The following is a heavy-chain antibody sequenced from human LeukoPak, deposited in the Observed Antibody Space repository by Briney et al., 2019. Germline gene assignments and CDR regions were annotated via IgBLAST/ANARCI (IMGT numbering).Heavy chain of an antibody. D-gene: IGHD5-18*01. J-gene: IGHJ4*02. CDR3: ARDESGYSYGYSAY. CDR1: GDSISSSRYY. CDR2: IYYSENISFSPSST. Sequence: SETLSLTCSVSGDSISSSRYYWGWIRQPPGKGLEWIGNIYYSENISFSPSSTYYNPSLKSRVAISVDTSKNQFSLKLSSVTAADTAVYYCARDESGYSYGYSAYWGQGTLVTVSS. V-gene: IGHV4-39*07.